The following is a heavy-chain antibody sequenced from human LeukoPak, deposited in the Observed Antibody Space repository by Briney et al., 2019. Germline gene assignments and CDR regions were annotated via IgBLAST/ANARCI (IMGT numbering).Heavy chain of an antibody. V-gene: IGHV4-39*01. CDR2: IYYSGST. D-gene: IGHD4-17*01. Sequence: PSETLSLTCTVSGGSISSSSYYWGWIRQPPGKWLEWIGSIYYSGSTYYNPSLKSRVTISVDTSKNQFSLKLSSVTAADTAVYYCARQDYGDYVFHYWGQGTLVTVSS. J-gene: IGHJ4*02. CDR1: GGSISSSSYY. CDR3: ARQDYGDYVFHY.